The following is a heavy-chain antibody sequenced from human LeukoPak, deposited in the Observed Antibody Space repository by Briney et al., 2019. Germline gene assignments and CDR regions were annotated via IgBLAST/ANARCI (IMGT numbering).Heavy chain of an antibody. J-gene: IGHJ4*02. D-gene: IGHD3-22*01. CDR2: IGGYNGNT. Sequence: ASVKVSCKASGYTFNSYAISWVRQVPGQGLEWMGWIGGYNGNTYYAQKFQGRVTMTTDTSTSTAYMELRSLTSDDTAVYYCARDRDYYDSRGLRNDYWGQGTLVTISS. V-gene: IGHV1-18*01. CDR1: GYTFNSYA. CDR3: ARDRDYYDSRGLRNDY.